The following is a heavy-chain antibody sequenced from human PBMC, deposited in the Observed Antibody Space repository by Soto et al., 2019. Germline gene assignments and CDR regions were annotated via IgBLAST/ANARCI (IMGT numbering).Heavy chain of an antibody. CDR2: ISYDGSNK. CDR1: GFTFSSCG. J-gene: IGHJ4*02. V-gene: IGHV3-30*03. CDR3: ARTAGTTFRRYFDWLSDPRGYGDYYFDY. Sequence: GGSLRLSCAASGFTFSSCGMHWVRQAPGKGLEWVAVISYDGSNKYYADSVKGRFTISRDNSKNTLYLQMNSLRAEDTASYYCARTAGTTFRRYFDWLSDPRGYGDYYFDYWRQGTLVTVSS. D-gene: IGHD3-9*01.